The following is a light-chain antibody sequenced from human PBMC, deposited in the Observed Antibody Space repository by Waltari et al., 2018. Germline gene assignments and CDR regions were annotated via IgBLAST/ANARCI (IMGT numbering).Light chain of an antibody. Sequence: QSALTQPASVSGSPGQSITISCTGTSSDVGGYNYVSWYQQHPGKAPKLTIYDVINRPSGVSTRFSGYKAGNTAALTIPGLQAEDEADYYCSSYTSSSTPLVFGGGTKLTVL. CDR2: DVI. CDR1: SSDVGGYNY. J-gene: IGLJ2*01. CDR3: SSYTSSSTPLV. V-gene: IGLV2-14*03.